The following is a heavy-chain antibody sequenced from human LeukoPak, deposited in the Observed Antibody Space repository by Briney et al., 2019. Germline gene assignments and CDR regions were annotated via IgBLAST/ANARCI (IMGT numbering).Heavy chain of an antibody. CDR1: GFTFSTFG. CDR3: ARLMFIAVGNWYFDL. CDR2: ISSGSYI. V-gene: IGHV3-21*01. J-gene: IGHJ2*01. D-gene: IGHD6-19*01. Sequence: GGSLRLSCAASGFTFSTFGMIWVRQAPGKGLDWVSSISSGSYIYYADAVKARFTISRDNARNSLYLRMNSLRADDTAVYYCARLMFIAVGNWYFDLWGRGTLVTVSS.